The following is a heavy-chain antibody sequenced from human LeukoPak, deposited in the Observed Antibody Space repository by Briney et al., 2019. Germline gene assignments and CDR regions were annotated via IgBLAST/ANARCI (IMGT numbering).Heavy chain of an antibody. CDR3: AKNINHLE. CDR1: GFTSSNFA. V-gene: IGHV3-23*01. Sequence: GGSLRLSCAASGFTSSNFAMTWVRQAPGKGLEWVSVISTSGTYYAESVKDRFTISRDNSKNTLYLQMSSLRAEDTAVYYCAKNINHLEWGQGTLVTVSS. D-gene: IGHD1-14*01. CDR2: ISTSGT. J-gene: IGHJ4*02.